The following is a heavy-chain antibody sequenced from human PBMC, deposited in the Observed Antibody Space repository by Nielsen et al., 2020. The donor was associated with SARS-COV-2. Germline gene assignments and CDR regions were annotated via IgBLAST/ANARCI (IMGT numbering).Heavy chain of an antibody. J-gene: IGHJ4*02. CDR3: AREIPLAAAPLGYFDC. V-gene: IGHV1-46*01. CDR2: INPSGGST. CDR1: GYTFTSYY. D-gene: IGHD6-13*01. Sequence: ASVKVSCKASGYTFTSYYMHWVRQAPGQGLEWMGIINPSGGSTSYAQKFQGRVTMTRDTSTSTVYMELSSLRSEDTAVYYCAREIPLAAAPLGYFDCWGQGTLVTVSS.